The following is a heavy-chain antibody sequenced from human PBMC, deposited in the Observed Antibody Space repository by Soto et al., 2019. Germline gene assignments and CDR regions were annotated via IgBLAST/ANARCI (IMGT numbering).Heavy chain of an antibody. CDR1: GASISSNNW. J-gene: IGHJ4*02. V-gene: IGHV4-4*02. Sequence: QVQLQESGPGLVKPSGTLSLTCAVSGASISSNNWWSWVRQPPGKGLEWVGEIYHSGSTNYNLSLXXRXTXXIDKSKNQFALKLSSVTAADTAVYYCARSPVTEDYWGQGTLVTVSS. CDR3: ARSPVTEDY. CDR2: IYHSGST. D-gene: IGHD4-17*01.